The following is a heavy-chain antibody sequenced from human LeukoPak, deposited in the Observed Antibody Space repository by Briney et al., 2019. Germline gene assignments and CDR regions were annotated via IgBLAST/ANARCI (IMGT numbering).Heavy chain of an antibody. Sequence: SETLSLTCTVSGGSISSSSYYWGWIRRPPGKGLEWIGSIYYSGSTYYNPSLKSRVTISVDTSKNQFSLKLSSVTAADTAVYYCARPLYYYDSSGYHFWGQGTLVTVSS. D-gene: IGHD3-22*01. CDR3: ARPLYYYDSSGYHF. CDR1: GGSISSSSYY. CDR2: IYYSGST. J-gene: IGHJ4*02. V-gene: IGHV4-39*01.